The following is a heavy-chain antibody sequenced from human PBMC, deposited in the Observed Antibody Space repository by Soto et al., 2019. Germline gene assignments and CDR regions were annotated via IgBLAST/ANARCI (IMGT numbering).Heavy chain of an antibody. J-gene: IGHJ4*02. Sequence: QVQMVESGGGVVQSGRSLRLSCATSGFNFRSYGIHWVRQAPGKGLEWVGIIWYDGSNKYYAESVKGRFTISRDDSKNRLDLERDSLRVEDAAIYYCARDIIVGSYFFVYWGQGSLVTVSS. CDR1: GFNFRSYG. CDR3: ARDIIVGSYFFVY. D-gene: IGHD1-26*01. CDR2: IWYDGSNK. V-gene: IGHV3-33*01.